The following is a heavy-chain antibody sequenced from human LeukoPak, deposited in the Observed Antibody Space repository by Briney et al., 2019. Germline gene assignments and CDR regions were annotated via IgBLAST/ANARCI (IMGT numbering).Heavy chain of an antibody. CDR3: ARDSGGSYWSDY. J-gene: IGHJ4*02. CDR2: ISAYNGNT. D-gene: IGHD1-26*01. CDR1: GYTFTSYG. V-gene: IGHV1-18*01. Sequence: ASGKVCCKASGYTFTSYGISWVRQAPGQGLEGRGWISAYNGNTNYAQKLQGRVTMTTDTSTSTAYMELRSLRSDDTAVYYCARDSGGSYWSDYWGQGTLVTVSS.